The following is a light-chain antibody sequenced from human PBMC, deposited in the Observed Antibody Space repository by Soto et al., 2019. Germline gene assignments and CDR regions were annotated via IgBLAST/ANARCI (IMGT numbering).Light chain of an antibody. V-gene: IGKV2D-29*02. CDR2: EVS. CDR3: MKSTQLPPT. CDR1: QSLLHITGETF. Sequence: AMTKTPLSLVGDHGQPASIYFKSSQSLLHITGETFLFWYLQKPGQLPQLLIYEVSTRVSGVPDRFSGSGSGTDFTLEISRVETDDVGIYYCMKSTQLPPTCGKGPRREIK. J-gene: IGKJ5*01.